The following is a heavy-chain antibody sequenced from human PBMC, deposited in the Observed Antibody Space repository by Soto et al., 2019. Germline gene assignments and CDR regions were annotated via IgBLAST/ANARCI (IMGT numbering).Heavy chain of an antibody. V-gene: IGHV4-30-4*01. CDR1: GGSISSGDYY. Sequence: SETLSLTCTVSGGSISSGDYYWSWIRQPPGKGLEWVGYIYYSGSTYYNPSLKSRVTISVDTSKNQFSLKLSSVTAADTAVYYCAREPTYYDFWSGSYGMDVWGQGTTVTVSS. CDR2: IYYSGST. J-gene: IGHJ6*02. D-gene: IGHD3-3*01. CDR3: AREPTYYDFWSGSYGMDV.